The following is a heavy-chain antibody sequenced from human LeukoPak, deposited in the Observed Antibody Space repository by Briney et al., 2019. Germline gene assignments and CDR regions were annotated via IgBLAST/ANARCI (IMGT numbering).Heavy chain of an antibody. J-gene: IGHJ5*02. CDR2: IHYTGGT. D-gene: IGHD5-24*01. CDR3: ARGGYNFDP. Sequence: SETLSLTCTVSGGSISSYYWSWIRQPLGTGLEWIGYIHYTGGTNYNPSLKSRVSISVDTSKNQLSLKLTSVTAADTAVYYCARGGYNFDPWGQGFLVTVSS. V-gene: IGHV4-59*01. CDR1: GGSISSYY.